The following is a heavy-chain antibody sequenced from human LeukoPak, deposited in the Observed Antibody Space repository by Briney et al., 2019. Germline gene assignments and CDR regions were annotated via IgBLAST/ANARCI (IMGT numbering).Heavy chain of an antibody. J-gene: IGHJ4*02. CDR1: GFTFSSCW. V-gene: IGHV3-7*01. CDR2: IKQDGSEK. Sequence: GGSLRLSCAASGFTFSSCWMSWVRQAPGKGLEWVVNIKQDGSEKYYVDSVKGRFTISRDNAKNSLYLQMNSLRAEDTAVYYCARVLIVATIVYFDYWGQGTLVTVSS. D-gene: IGHD5-12*01. CDR3: ARVLIVATIVYFDY.